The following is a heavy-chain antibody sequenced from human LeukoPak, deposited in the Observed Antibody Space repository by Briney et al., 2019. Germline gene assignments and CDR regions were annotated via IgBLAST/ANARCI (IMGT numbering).Heavy chain of an antibody. CDR1: GFTFDDYA. J-gene: IGHJ4*02. CDR2: ISWNSGSI. CDR3: AKDTFGNLRAIFDS. V-gene: IGHV3-9*01. Sequence: PGGSLRLSCAASGFTFDDYAMHWVRQAPGKGLEWVSGISWNSGSIGYADSVKGRFTISRDNVKNSLYLQMNSLRAEDTALYYCAKDTFGNLRAIFDSWGQGTLVTVSS. D-gene: IGHD1-14*01.